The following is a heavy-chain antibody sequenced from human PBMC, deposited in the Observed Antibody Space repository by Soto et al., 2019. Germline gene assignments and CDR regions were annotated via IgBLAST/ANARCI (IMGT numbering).Heavy chain of an antibody. D-gene: IGHD2-15*01. CDR2: IKEVGSEA. J-gene: IGHJ6*02. CDR1: GFNFGTFW. V-gene: IGHV3-7*01. Sequence: KLVESGGGLVQPGGSLRLSCAAAGFNFGTFWMSWVCQAPGEGLEWVASIKEVGSEAYYVDSVKGRYTISRDNDINSLYLPVNSLGVEATAIHYCAIEWQSSFCSPNTFYLYGMDVWGQSTTVTVSS. CDR3: AIEWQSSFCSPNTFYLYGMDV.